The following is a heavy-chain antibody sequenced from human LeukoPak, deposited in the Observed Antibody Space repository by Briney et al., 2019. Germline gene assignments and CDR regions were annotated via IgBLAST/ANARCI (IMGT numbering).Heavy chain of an antibody. D-gene: IGHD5-12*01. J-gene: IGHJ4*02. CDR2: ISGSGITT. CDR1: GFTFSSYA. Sequence: GGSLRLSCAASGFTFSSYAMCWIRQAPGKGLEWVSAISGSGITTYYADSVKGRFTISRDNSKNALYLQMDSLRAEDTALYYCTTRLRNHFDYWGQGAQVTVSS. V-gene: IGHV3-23*01. CDR3: TTRLRNHFDY.